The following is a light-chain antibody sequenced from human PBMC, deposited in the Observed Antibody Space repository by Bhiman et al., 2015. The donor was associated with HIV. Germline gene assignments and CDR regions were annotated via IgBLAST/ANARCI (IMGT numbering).Light chain of an antibody. CDR1: SSNIGNNY. CDR2: ENN. CDR3: GTWDNSLSTGGV. J-gene: IGLJ1*01. Sequence: QPVLTQPPSVSGASGQRVTISCTGSSSNIGNNYVSWYQQLPGTAPKLLIYENNKRPSGIPDRFSGSKSGTSATLGITGLQTGDEADYYCGTWDNSLSTGGVFGTGTKVTVL. V-gene: IGLV1-51*02.